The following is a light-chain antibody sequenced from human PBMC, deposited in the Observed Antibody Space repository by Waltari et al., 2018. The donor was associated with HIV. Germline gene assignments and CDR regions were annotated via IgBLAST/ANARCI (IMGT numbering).Light chain of an antibody. CDR3: SSFRSGSTLVV. Sequence: QSALTQPASVSGSPGTSITISCTGTSRDVGGHNHGTWYQQYPGKAPKLMIYEVSYRPSGVSNRFSGSKSGNTASLTISGLQAEDEAEYYCSSFRSGSTLVVFGGGTKLTVL. CDR2: EVS. J-gene: IGLJ2*01. CDR1: SRDVGGHNH. V-gene: IGLV2-14*01.